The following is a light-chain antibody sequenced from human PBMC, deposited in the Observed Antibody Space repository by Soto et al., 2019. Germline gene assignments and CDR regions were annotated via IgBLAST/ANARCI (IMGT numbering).Light chain of an antibody. CDR3: QHSYSTPPT. CDR2: WAS. V-gene: IGKV4-1*01. CDR1: QSVLYSSNNKNY. Sequence: DIVMTQSPDSLAVSLGERATINCKSSQSVLYSSNNKNYLAWYQQKPGQPPKLLISWASIRESGVPDRFSGSGSGTDFTLAISSLQAEDVAVYYCQHSYSTPPTFGQGTKVDSK. J-gene: IGKJ1*01.